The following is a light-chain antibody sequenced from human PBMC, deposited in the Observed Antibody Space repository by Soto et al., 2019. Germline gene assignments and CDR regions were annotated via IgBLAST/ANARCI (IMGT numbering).Light chain of an antibody. J-gene: IGKJ5*01. CDR2: AAS. CDR1: QSISSW. CDR3: QQSYSTPIT. Sequence: DIKMTQSPSTLSASVGDRVTITCRASQSISSWLAWYQQKPGKAPKLLIYAASSLQSGVPSRFSGSGSGTDFTLTISSLQPEDFAIYYCQQSYSTPITFGQGTRLEIK. V-gene: IGKV1-39*01.